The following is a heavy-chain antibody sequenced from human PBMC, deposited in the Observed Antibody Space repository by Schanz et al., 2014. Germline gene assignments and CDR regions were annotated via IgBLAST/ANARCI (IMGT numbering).Heavy chain of an antibody. CDR3: ARDRLECGAECYSVEVFEI. CDR2: IIPILGIA. CDR1: GITFSTYT. D-gene: IGHD2-21*01. J-gene: IGHJ4*02. Sequence: QVQLVQSGAEVKKPGASVKVSCKASGITFSTYTISWVRQAPGQGLEWMGRIIPILGIANYAQKFQGRVTITADKSAFTAYMDVSSLRSEDTAVYYCARDRLECGAECYSVEVFEIWGQGTLVIVSS. V-gene: IGHV1-69*04.